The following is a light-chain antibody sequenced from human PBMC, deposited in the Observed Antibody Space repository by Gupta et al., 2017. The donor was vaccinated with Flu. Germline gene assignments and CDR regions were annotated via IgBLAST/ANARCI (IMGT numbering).Light chain of an antibody. Sequence: PVTLSLSPRKRGTRSCGDSQSISSCLAWYQQKPDQAPRLLIYDASNRATGVPARFCGSGSGTDFILTISSLEPEDFAVYYCQQRSNWPRTFGQGTKVDIK. CDR1: QSISSC. V-gene: IGKV3-11*01. J-gene: IGKJ1*01. CDR3: QQRSNWPRT. CDR2: DAS.